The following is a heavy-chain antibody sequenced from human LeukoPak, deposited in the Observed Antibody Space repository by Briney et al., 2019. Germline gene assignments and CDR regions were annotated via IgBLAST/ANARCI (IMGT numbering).Heavy chain of an antibody. CDR2: IKQDGSEK. J-gene: IGHJ5*02. CDR1: GFTFSSYW. D-gene: IGHD3-10*01. V-gene: IGHV3-7*03. Sequence: GGSLRLSCAASGFTFSSYWMSWVRQAPGKGLEWVANIKQDGSEKYYVDSVKGRFTISRDNAKDSLYMQMNSLRAEDTAVYYCARDAAEMVRGVIIKYPCWFDPWGQGTLVTVSS. CDR3: ARDAAEMVRGVIIKYPCWFDP.